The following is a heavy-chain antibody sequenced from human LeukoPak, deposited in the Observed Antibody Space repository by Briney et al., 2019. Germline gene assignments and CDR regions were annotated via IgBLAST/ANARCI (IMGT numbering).Heavy chain of an antibody. CDR2: ISSSSSTI. CDR1: GFTFSSYS. J-gene: IGHJ4*02. Sequence: GGSLRLSCAASGFTFSSYSMNWVRQAPRKGLEWVSYISSSSSTIYYADSVKGRFTISRDNAKNSLYLQMNSLRAEDTAVYYCAREEDSSDFDYWGQGTLVTVSS. V-gene: IGHV3-48*04. D-gene: IGHD3-22*01. CDR3: AREEDSSDFDY.